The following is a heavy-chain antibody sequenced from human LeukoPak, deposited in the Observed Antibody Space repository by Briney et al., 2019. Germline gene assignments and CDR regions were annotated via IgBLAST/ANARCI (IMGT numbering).Heavy chain of an antibody. V-gene: IGHV4-39*01. CDR2: IYYSGST. J-gene: IGHJ4*02. CDR1: GGSISSSSYY. Sequence: SETLSLTCTVSGGSISSSSYYWGWIRQPPGKGLEWIGSIYYSGSTYYDPSLKSRVTISVDTSKNQFSLKLSSVTAADTAVYYCARHDRIIASPLVWGQGTLVTVSS. CDR3: ARHDRIIASPLV. D-gene: IGHD6-13*01.